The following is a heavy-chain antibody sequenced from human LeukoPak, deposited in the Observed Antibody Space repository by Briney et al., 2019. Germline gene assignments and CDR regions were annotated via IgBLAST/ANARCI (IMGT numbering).Heavy chain of an antibody. Sequence: PGGSLRLSCAASGFTFSSYAMSWVRQAPGKGLEWVSAISGSGGSTYYADSVKGRFTISRDNSKNTLYLQMNSLRAEDTAVYYCAKDISPLMVYAIVDYWGQGTLVTVSS. D-gene: IGHD2-8*01. CDR1: GFTFSSYA. CDR2: ISGSGGST. CDR3: AKDISPLMVYAIVDY. J-gene: IGHJ4*02. V-gene: IGHV3-23*01.